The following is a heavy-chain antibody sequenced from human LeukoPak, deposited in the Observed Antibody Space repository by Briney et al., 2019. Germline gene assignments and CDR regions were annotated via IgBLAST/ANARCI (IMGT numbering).Heavy chain of an antibody. CDR2: ISGSSGST. Sequence: GGSLRLSCAASRFTISSYAMSWVRQAPGKGLEWVSGISGSSGSTYYADSVKGRFTISGDNSKNTLYLQMNSLRAEDTAVYYCARMLYCSGGSCYPDAFDIWGQGTMVTVSS. CDR3: ARMLYCSGGSCYPDAFDI. J-gene: IGHJ3*02. D-gene: IGHD2-15*01. CDR1: RFTISSYA. V-gene: IGHV3-23*01.